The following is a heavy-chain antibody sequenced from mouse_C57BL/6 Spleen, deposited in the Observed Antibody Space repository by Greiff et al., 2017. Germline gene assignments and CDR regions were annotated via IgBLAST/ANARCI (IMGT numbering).Heavy chain of an antibody. V-gene: IGHV5-9*01. CDR1: GFTFSSYT. D-gene: IGHD2-4*01. CDR3: ARAYDYGEGFAY. J-gene: IGHJ3*01. CDR2: ISGGGGNT. Sequence: EVKLVESGGGLVKPGGSLKLSCAASGFTFSSYTMSWVRQTPEKRLEWVATISGGGGNTYYPDSVKGRFTISRDNAKNTLYLQMSSLRSEDTALYYCARAYDYGEGFAYWGQGTLVTVSA.